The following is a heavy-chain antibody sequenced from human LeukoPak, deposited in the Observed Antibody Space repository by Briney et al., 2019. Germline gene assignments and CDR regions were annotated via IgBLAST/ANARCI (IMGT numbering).Heavy chain of an antibody. CDR1: GFTFTSSA. CDR3: AAGVVDFWSGYLTGDDAFDI. Sequence: SVKVSCKASGFTFTSSAVQWVRQARGQRLEWIGWIVVGSGNTNYAQKFQERVTITRDMSTSTAYMELSSLRSEDTAVYYCAAGVVDFWSGYLTGDDAFDIWGQGTMVTASS. CDR2: IVVGSGNT. J-gene: IGHJ3*02. V-gene: IGHV1-58*01. D-gene: IGHD3-3*01.